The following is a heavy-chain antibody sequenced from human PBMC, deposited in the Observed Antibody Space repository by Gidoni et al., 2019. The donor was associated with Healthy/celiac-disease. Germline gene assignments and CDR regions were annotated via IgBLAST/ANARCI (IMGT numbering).Heavy chain of an antibody. Sequence: QVQLQQWGAGLLKPSETLSLTCAVYGGSFSGYYWSWIRPPPGKGLEWIGEINHSGSTNYNPSLKSRVTISVDTSKNQFSLKLSSVTAADTAVYYCARARTTVVTDYFDYWGQGTLVTVSS. D-gene: IGHD4-17*01. CDR1: GGSFSGYY. V-gene: IGHV4-34*01. CDR2: INHSGST. J-gene: IGHJ4*02. CDR3: ARARTTVVTDYFDY.